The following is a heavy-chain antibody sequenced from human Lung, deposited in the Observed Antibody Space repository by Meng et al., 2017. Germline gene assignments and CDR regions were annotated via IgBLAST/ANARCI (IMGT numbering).Heavy chain of an antibody. D-gene: IGHD6-25*01. CDR2: INPKSGDT. V-gene: IGHV1-2*06. CDR3: ARDEDISAAGKLFGDY. J-gene: IGHJ4*02. CDR1: AHNFPDYY. Sequence: QVQLVETGAGVKKPGASVKVSCKPSAHNFPDYYIHWVRRAPGQGLEWMGRINPKSGDTHYAQKFQARVTMTGDTSISTAYMELSGLRSDDTAMYYCARDEDISAAGKLFGDYWGQGTLVTVSS.